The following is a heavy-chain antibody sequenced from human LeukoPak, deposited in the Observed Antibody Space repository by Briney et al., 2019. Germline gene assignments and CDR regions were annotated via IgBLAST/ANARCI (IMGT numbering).Heavy chain of an antibody. CDR1: GFTFSSYS. V-gene: IGHV3-21*01. Sequence: GGSLRLSCAASGFTFSSYSMNWVRQAPGKGLEWVSSISSSSSYIYYADSVKGGFTISRDNAKNSLYLQMNSLRAEDTAVYYCAREFDYYGSGSYVDYWGQGTLVTVSS. J-gene: IGHJ4*02. D-gene: IGHD3-10*01. CDR2: ISSSSSYI. CDR3: AREFDYYGSGSYVDY.